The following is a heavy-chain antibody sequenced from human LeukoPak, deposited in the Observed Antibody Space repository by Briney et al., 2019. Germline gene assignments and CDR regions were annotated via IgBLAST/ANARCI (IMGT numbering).Heavy chain of an antibody. CDR3: AKGELYGCSSTSCYPFLRPFDY. D-gene: IGHD2-2*01. V-gene: IGHV3-30*18. Sequence: GGSLRLSCAASGFTFSSYGMHWVRQAPGKGLEWVAVISYDGSNKYYADSVKGRFTISRDNSKNTLYLQMNSLRAEDTAVYYCAKGELYGCSSTSCYPFLRPFDYWGQGTLVTVSS. CDR2: ISYDGSNK. CDR1: GFTFSSYG. J-gene: IGHJ4*02.